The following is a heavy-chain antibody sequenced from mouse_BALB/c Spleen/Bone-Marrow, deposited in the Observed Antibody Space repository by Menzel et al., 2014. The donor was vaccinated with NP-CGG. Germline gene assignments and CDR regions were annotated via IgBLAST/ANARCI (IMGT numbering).Heavy chain of an antibody. CDR2: IYPGDGDT. Sequence: QVQLQQSGAELARPGASVKLSCKASGYTFTSYWMHWVKQRPGQGLEWIGAIYPGDGDTRYTQKFKGKATLTAGKSSSTAYMQLSSLASEDSAVYYCARRRREYYFDYWGQGTTLTVSS. CDR3: ARRRREYYFDY. CDR1: GYTFTSYW. V-gene: IGHV1-87*01. J-gene: IGHJ2*01. D-gene: IGHD2-12*01.